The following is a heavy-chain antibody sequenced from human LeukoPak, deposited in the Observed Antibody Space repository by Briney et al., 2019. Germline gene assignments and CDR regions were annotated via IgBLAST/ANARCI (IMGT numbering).Heavy chain of an antibody. CDR3: ARNGTSSYFDY. V-gene: IGHV4-38-2*01. J-gene: IGHJ4*02. CDR2: IYHSGST. D-gene: IGHD2-2*01. Sequence: SETLSLTCAVSGYSISSGYYWGWIRQAPGKGLEWIGSIYHSGSTHYNPSLKSRVTISVDTPKNQFSLKLSAVTAADTAVYYCARNGTSSYFDYWGQGILVTVSS. CDR1: GYSISSGYY.